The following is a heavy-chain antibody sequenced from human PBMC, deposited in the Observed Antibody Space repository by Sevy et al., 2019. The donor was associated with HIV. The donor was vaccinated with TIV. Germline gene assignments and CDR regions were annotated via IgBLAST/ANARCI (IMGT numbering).Heavy chain of an antibody. Sequence: GGSLRVSCAASGFTFDDYGMSWVRQAPGKGLEWVSGINWNGGSTGYADSVKGRFTISRDNAKNSLYLQMNSLRAEDTALYCCARDHYDSSGYYFDAFDIWGQGTMVTVSS. J-gene: IGHJ3*02. CDR2: INWNGGST. CDR3: ARDHYDSSGYYFDAFDI. D-gene: IGHD3-22*01. CDR1: GFTFDDYG. V-gene: IGHV3-20*04.